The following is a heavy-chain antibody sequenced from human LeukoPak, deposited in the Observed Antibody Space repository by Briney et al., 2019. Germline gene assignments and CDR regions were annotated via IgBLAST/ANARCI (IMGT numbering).Heavy chain of an antibody. D-gene: IGHD6-19*01. V-gene: IGHV1-8*02. CDR3: ARPPRSSDWYLNYFDP. CDR1: GGTFSSYA. J-gene: IGHJ5*02. CDR2: MDPKSGNT. Sequence: ASVKVSCKASGGTFSSYAISWVRQAPGQGLEWMAWMDPKSGNTGYARKFQDRVFLTMNTSTNTAYMELSGLRSEDTAIYYCARPPRSSDWYLNYFDPWGQGTLVTVSS.